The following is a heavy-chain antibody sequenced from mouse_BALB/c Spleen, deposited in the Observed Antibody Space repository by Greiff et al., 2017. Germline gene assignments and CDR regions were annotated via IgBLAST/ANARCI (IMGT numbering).Heavy chain of an antibody. CDR3: ARMGLRRRGNAMDY. V-gene: IGHV2-2*02. CDR1: GFSLTSYG. J-gene: IGHJ4*01. CDR2: IWSGGST. Sequence: VKLMESGPGLVQPSQSLSITCTVSGFSLTSYGVHWVRQSPGKGLEWLGVIWSGGSTDYNAAFISRLSISKDNSKSQVFFKMNSLQANDTAIYYCARMGLRRRGNAMDYWGQGTSVTVSS. D-gene: IGHD2-2*01.